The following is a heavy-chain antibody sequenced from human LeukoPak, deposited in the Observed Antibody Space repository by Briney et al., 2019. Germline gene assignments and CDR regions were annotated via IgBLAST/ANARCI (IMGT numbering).Heavy chain of an antibody. D-gene: IGHD3-22*01. CDR1: GFTLRSYW. V-gene: IGHV3-7*03. Sequence: PGGSLRLSCAASGFTLRSYWMTWVRQAPGKGLEWVANIKQDGSEIHYVDSVKGRFTISRDNSRNTLYLQMNSLRAEDTAVYYCAKDDRGRFSDRSTYYFNAFDIWGQGTMVTVSS. CDR2: IKQDGSEI. J-gene: IGHJ3*02. CDR3: AKDDRGRFSDRSTYYFNAFDI.